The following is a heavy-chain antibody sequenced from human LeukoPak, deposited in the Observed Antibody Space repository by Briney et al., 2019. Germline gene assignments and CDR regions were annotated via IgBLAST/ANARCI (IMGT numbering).Heavy chain of an antibody. CDR3: ARDHTYYYDSSGYYDDY. J-gene: IGHJ4*02. V-gene: IGHV3-11*01. D-gene: IGHD3-22*01. CDR2: IRCSGTAI. Sequence: GGSLRLSCAASGFTFSDYHMSWLRQAPGKGLECLSYIRCSGTAIYYADSVKGRFTISRDNAKDSLYLQMNSLRAEDTAVYYCARDHTYYYDSSGYYDDYWGQGTLVTVSS. CDR1: GFTFSDYH.